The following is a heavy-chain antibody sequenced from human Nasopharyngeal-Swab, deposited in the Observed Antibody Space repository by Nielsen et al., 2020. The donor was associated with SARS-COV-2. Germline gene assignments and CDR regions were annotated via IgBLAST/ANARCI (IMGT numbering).Heavy chain of an antibody. CDR3: ARQDIVLMAFDY. D-gene: IGHD2-8*01. J-gene: IGHJ4*02. V-gene: IGHV3-53*01. Sequence: GESLKISCAASGFTVSSNYMSWVRQAPGKGPEWVSVIYSGGSTYYADSVKGRFTISRDNSKNTLYLQMNSLRAEDTAVYYCARQDIVLMAFDYWGQGTLVTVSS. CDR2: IYSGGST. CDR1: GFTVSSNY.